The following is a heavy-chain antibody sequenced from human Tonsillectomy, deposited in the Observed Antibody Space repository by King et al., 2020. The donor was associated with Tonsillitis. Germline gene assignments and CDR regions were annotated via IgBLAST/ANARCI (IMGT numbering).Heavy chain of an antibody. J-gene: IGHJ4*02. V-gene: IGHV3-30*18. CDR1: GFTFSSYG. CDR2: ISYDGSNK. D-gene: IGHD3-10*01. CDR3: AKDRVHSQSDEFDYYGSGSDY. Sequence: VQLVESGGGVVQPGRSLRLSCAASGFTFSSYGMHWVRQAPGKGLEWVAVISYDGSNKYYADSVKGRFTISRDNSKNTLYLQMNSLRAEDTAVYYCAKDRVHSQSDEFDYYGSGSDYWGQGTLVTVSS.